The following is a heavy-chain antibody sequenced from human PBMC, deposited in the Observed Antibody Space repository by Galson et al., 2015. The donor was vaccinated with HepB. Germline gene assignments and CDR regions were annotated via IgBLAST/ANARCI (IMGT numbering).Heavy chain of an antibody. V-gene: IGHV3-23*01. D-gene: IGHD6-19*01. CDR3: ARDSGSGWSYYFDY. J-gene: IGHJ4*02. CDR2: ISGSGGST. CDR1: GFTFSSYA. Sequence: SLRLSCAASGFTFSSYAMRWVRQAPGKGLEWVTAISGSGGSTYYADSVKGRFTISRDNSKNTLYLQMNSLRAEDTAVYYCARDSGSGWSYYFDYWGQGTLVTVSS.